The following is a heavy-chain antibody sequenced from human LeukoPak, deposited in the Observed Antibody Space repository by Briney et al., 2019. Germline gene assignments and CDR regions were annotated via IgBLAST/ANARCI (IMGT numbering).Heavy chain of an antibody. CDR3: ARRNMVRGVIDWFDP. CDR2: IYYSGST. D-gene: IGHD3-10*01. CDR1: GGSISSYY. V-gene: IGHV4-59*01. Sequence: PSETLSLTCTVSGGSISSYYWSWIRQPPGKGLEWIGYIYYSGSTNYNPSLKSRVTISADTSKNQFSLKLSSVTAADTAVYYCARRNMVRGVIDWFDPWGQGTLVTVSS. J-gene: IGHJ5*02.